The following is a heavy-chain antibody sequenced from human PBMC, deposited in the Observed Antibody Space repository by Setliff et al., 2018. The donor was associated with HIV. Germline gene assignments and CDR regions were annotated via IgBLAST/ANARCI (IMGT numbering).Heavy chain of an antibody. Sequence: SVKVSCKASGGTFSSYAISWVRQAPGQGLEWMGGIIPIFGTANYAQKFQGRVTITTDESTSTAYMELSSLRSEDTAVYYCAARTKRENYYGMDVWGQGTTVTVSS. CDR2: IIPIFGTA. CDR3: AARTKRENYYGMDV. V-gene: IGHV1-69*05. CDR1: GGTFSSYA. J-gene: IGHJ6*02. D-gene: IGHD3-3*01.